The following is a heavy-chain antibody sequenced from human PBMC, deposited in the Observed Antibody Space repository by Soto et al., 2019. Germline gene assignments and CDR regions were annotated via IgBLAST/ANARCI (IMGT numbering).Heavy chain of an antibody. CDR3: ARVSDTAVVRTPGAFDI. CDR2: IIPIFGTA. J-gene: IGHJ3*02. Sequence: QVQLVQSGAEVKKPGSSVKVSCKASGGTFSSYAISWVRQAPGQGLEWMGGIIPIFGTANYAQNFQGRVTITADESTSTSYMELSRLRSEDRAVYYCARVSDTAVVRTPGAFDIWGQGTMVTVSS. D-gene: IGHD5-18*01. V-gene: IGHV1-69*01. CDR1: GGTFSSYA.